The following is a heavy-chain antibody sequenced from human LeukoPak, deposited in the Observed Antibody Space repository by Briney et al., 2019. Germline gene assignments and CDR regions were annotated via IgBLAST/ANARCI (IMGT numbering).Heavy chain of an antibody. CDR1: GGSISSFY. CDR3: ARLSSGSSSWYNIDY. Sequence: SETLSLTCTVSGGSISSFYWSWIRQPPGKGLEWIGYIYYSGSTNYNPSLKSRVTISVDTSKNQFSLRLNSVTAADTAVYYCARLSSGSSSWYNIDYWGQGTLVTVSS. J-gene: IGHJ4*02. V-gene: IGHV4-59*08. D-gene: IGHD6-13*01. CDR2: IYYSGST.